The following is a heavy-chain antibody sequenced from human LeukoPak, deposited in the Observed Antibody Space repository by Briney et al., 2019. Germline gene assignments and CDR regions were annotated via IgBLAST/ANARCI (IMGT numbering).Heavy chain of an antibody. CDR1: GGTLSSYA. CDR2: IIPILGIA. V-gene: IGHV1-69*04. CDR3: ARGVSSSWLFDY. D-gene: IGHD6-13*01. J-gene: IGHJ4*02. Sequence: SVKVSCKASGGTLSSYAISWVRQAPGQGLEWMGRIIPILGIANYAQKFQGRVTITADKSTSTAYMELSSLRSEDTAVYYCARGVSSSWLFDYWGQGTLVTVSS.